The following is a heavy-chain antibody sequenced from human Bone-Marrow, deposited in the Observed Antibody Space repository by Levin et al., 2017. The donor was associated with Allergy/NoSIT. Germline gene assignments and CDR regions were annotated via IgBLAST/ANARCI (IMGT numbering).Heavy chain of an antibody. V-gene: IGHV4-59*01. CDR2: IYDSGSI. J-gene: IGHJ6*02. CDR3: ARDNPFFDSSGYYSRAMDV. Sequence: SETLSLTCTVSGGSISSDYWSWIRQPPGKGLEWIGYIYDSGSINYNPSLQSRVTISVDTSKNQFSLKLSSVTAADTAVYYCARDNPFFDSSGYYSRAMDVWGQGTTVTVSS. CDR1: GGSISSDY. D-gene: IGHD3-22*01.